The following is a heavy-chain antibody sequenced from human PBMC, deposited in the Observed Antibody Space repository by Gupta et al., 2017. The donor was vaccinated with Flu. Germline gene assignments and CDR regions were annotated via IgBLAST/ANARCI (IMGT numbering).Heavy chain of an antibody. D-gene: IGHD3-10*01. J-gene: IGHJ6*02. CDR2: MNPNSGNT. CDR3: SRFGELFFFGDYGMDV. V-gene: IGHV1-8*01. CDR1: GYTFTSYD. Sequence: QVQLVQSGAEVKKPGASVKVSCKASGYTFTSYDINWVRQATGQGLEWMGWMNPNSGNTGYAQKFQGRVTMTRNTSISTAYMELSSLRSEDTAVYYCSRFGELFFFGDYGMDVWGQGTTVTVSS.